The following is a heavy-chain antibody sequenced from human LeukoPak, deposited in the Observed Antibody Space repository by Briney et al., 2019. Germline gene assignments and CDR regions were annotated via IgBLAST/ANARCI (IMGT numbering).Heavy chain of an antibody. CDR2: ISNSGSSI. J-gene: IGHJ4*02. D-gene: IGHD6-13*01. V-gene: IGHV3-11*01. Sequence: GGSLRLSCAASGFTFSDSYMTWIRQAPGKGLEWVSYISNSGSSIYYADSVKGRFTISRDNSKNTLYLQMNSLRAEDTAVYYCASDRYSSSWSPLDYWGQGTLVTVSS. CDR1: GFTFSDSY. CDR3: ASDRYSSSWSPLDY.